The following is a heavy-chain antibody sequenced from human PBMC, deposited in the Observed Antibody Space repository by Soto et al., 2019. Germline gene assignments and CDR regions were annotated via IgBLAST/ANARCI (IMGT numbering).Heavy chain of an antibody. V-gene: IGHV1-18*04. CDR2: ISAYNGNT. D-gene: IGHD2-2*01. Sequence: QVQRVQSGAEVKKPGASVKVSCKTSGYTFTSHGISWVRQAPGQGLEWMGWISAYNGNTNYAQKLQGRVTMTTDTPTSTAYMELRSLRSDDTAVYYCASTYCSSARCYSDYWGQGTLVTVSS. J-gene: IGHJ4*02. CDR1: GYTFTSHG. CDR3: ASTYCSSARCYSDY.